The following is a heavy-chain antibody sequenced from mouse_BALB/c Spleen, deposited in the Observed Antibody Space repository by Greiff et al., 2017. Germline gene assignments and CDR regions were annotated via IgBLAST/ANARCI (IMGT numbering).Heavy chain of an antibody. V-gene: IGHV5-17*02. CDR2: ISSGSSTI. Sequence: EVQRVESGGGLVQPGGSRKLSCAASGFTFSSFGMHWVRQAPEKGLEWVAYISSGSSTIYYADTVKGRFTISRDNPKNTLFLQMASLRSEDTAMYYCARSTLVPFDYWGQGTTLTVSS. CDR1: GFTFSSFG. D-gene: IGHD1-1*01. J-gene: IGHJ2*01. CDR3: ARSTLVPFDY.